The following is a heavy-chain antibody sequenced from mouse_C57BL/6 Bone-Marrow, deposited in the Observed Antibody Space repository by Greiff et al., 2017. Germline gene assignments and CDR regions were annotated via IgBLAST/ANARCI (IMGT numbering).Heavy chain of an antibody. Sequence: VQLQQPGAELVRPGTSVKLSCKASGYTFTSYWMHWVKQRPGQGLEWIGVIDPSDSYTNYNQKFKGKATLTVDTSSSTAYMQLSSLTSEESAVYYCAREGYDSDGVYAMDYWGQGTSVTVSA. CDR3: AREGYDSDGVYAMDY. V-gene: IGHV1-59*01. J-gene: IGHJ4*01. CDR2: IDPSDSYT. D-gene: IGHD2-4*01. CDR1: GYTFTSYW.